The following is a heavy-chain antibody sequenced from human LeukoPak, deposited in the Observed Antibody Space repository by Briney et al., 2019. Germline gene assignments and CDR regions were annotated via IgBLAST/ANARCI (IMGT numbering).Heavy chain of an antibody. J-gene: IGHJ4*02. CDR3: GVVY. CDR1: GFTFDNFW. V-gene: IGHV3-7*01. CDR2: INKDGSEK. Sequence: GGSLRLSCAASGFTFDNFWMNWVRQAPGKGLEWVANINKDGSEKYYVDSVEGRFTISRDNARNSLCLQMNSLRAEDTAVYYCGVVYWGRGTLVTVSS.